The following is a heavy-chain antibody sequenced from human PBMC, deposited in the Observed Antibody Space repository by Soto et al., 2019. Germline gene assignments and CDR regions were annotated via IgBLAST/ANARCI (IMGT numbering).Heavy chain of an antibody. CDR3: ARGHSVRGVESWFDP. CDR2: IIPILGIA. V-gene: IGHV1-69*02. J-gene: IGHJ5*02. CDR1: GGTFSSYT. D-gene: IGHD3-10*01. Sequence: GASVKVSCKASGGTFSSYTISWVRQAPGQGLEWMGRIIPILGIANYAQKFQGRVTITADKSTSTAYMELSSLRSEDTAVYYCARGHSVRGVESWFDPWGQGTLVTVSS.